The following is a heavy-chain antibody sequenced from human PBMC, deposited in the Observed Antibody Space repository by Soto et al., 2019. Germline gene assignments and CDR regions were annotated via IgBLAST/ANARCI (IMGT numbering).Heavy chain of an antibody. CDR2: IYYRGNT. Sequence: QLQLQESGPGLVKPSETLSLTCSVSGDSINSDNYYWGWIRQPPGKGLEWIGSIYYRGNTYYNQSLKTRVTISLDKSKRQFSLKLSSVTAADSAVYFCARLEGLATISYYFDYWGQGTLVTVSS. D-gene: IGHD3-9*01. CDR1: GDSINSDNYY. CDR3: ARLEGLATISYYFDY. V-gene: IGHV4-39*01. J-gene: IGHJ4*02.